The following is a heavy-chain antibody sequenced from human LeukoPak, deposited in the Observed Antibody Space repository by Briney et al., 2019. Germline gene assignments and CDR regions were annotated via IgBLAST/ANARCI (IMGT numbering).Heavy chain of an antibody. CDR3: ARLWPEYKAAGPPDY. J-gene: IGHJ4*02. V-gene: IGHV4-31*03. D-gene: IGHD6-13*01. Sequence: PSQTLSLTCTVSGGSISSGGYYWSWIRQHPGKGLEWIGYIYYSGSTYYNPSLKSRVTISVDTSKNQFSLKLSSVTAADTAVYYCARLWPEYKAAGPPDYWGQGTLVTVSS. CDR2: IYYSGST. CDR1: GGSISSGGYY.